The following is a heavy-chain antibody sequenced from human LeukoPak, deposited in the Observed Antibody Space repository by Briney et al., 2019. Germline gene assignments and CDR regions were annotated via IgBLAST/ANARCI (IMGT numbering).Heavy chain of an antibody. CDR2: IYYSGST. V-gene: IGHV4-39*07. CDR1: GGPISSSSYY. J-gene: IGHJ6*02. D-gene: IGHD3-9*01. CDR3: AIRLRYFDQYGMDV. Sequence: SETLSLTCTVSGGPISSSSYYWGWIRQPPGKGLEWIGSIYYSGSTYYNPSLKSRVTISVDTSKNQFSLKLSSVTAADTAVYYCAIRLRYFDQYGMDVWGQGTTVTVSS.